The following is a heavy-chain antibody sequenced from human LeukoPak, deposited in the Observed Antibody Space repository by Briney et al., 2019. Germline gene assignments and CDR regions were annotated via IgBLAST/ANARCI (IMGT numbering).Heavy chain of an antibody. J-gene: IGHJ6*03. CDR3: AREYYDILTGYDPYYYMDV. V-gene: IGHV1-2*02. CDR1: GYTFTDYC. Sequence: GASVEISCKASGYTFTDYCMHWVRQAPGQGLEWMGWINPNSGGTNYAQKFLGRVTMTRDTSISTAYMELSRLKSDDTAVYYCAREYYDILTGYDPYYYMDVWGKGTTVTVSS. D-gene: IGHD3-9*01. CDR2: INPNSGGT.